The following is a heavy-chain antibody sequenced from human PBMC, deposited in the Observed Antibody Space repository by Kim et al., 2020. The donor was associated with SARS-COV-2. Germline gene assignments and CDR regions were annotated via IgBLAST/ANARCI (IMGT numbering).Heavy chain of an antibody. CDR2: IRSQAYGGTT. J-gene: IGHJ4*02. Sequence: GGSLRLSCTASGFMFGDYAMSWFRQAPGKGLEWLGFIRSQAYGGTTDFAASVKGRFTISRDDSKSIAYLQMDSLKNEDTAMYYCTRDKQWLVGVPDYWGQGTLVTVSS. CDR1: GFMFGDYA. D-gene: IGHD6-19*01. CDR3: TRDKQWLVGVPDY. V-gene: IGHV3-49*03.